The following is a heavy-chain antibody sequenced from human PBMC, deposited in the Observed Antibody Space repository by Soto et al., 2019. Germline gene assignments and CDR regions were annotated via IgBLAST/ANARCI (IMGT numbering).Heavy chain of an antibody. CDR3: AKDRVGGTFYTPLAF. CDR2: ITYDGSFQ. V-gene: IGHV3-30*18. J-gene: IGHJ4*02. Sequence: EVSLRLSCQASGFNFDNYGMHWVRQAPGKGLEWVAVITYDGSFQYYADSVKGRFTISRDNSKNTLSLHLNTLKPEDTAVYHCAKDRVGGTFYTPLAFWGQGTLVTVSS. D-gene: IGHD1-7*01. CDR1: GFNFDNYG.